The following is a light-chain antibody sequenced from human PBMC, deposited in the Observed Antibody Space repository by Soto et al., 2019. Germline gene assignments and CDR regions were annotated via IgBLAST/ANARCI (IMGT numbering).Light chain of an antibody. V-gene: IGKV1-9*01. CDR3: QHLNTYPIT. Sequence: DIHLTQSPSSLSASVGYRFTISCRASQDIRTHLAWFAQKPGRAPQLLIYAASTLHSGVPSRFRGSGSGTDFTLTISSLQPEDFDTYYCQHLNTYPITFGPGTRLEIK. J-gene: IGKJ5*01. CDR1: QDIRTH. CDR2: AAS.